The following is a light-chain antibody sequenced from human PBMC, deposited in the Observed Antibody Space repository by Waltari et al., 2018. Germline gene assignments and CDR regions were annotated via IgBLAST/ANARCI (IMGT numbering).Light chain of an antibody. CDR3: QQFNDWPRT. CDR2: EAS. V-gene: IGKV3-15*01. Sequence: EVVMTQSPATLSVSQGERATLSCRASQSISINMVWYQQRPTQAPRLLIYEASMRATDIPARFRGSGSGIEFTLTISSVQSEDAAVYYCQQFNDWPRTFGQGTKVEIK. CDR1: QSISIN. J-gene: IGKJ1*01.